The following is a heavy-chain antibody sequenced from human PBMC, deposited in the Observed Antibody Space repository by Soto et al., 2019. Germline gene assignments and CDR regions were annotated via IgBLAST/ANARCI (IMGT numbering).Heavy chain of an antibody. D-gene: IGHD3-16*01. CDR3: SAGDYESLGF. V-gene: IGHV3-15*07. CDR2: IKSKSAGGAI. J-gene: IGHJ1*01. Sequence: EVHFEESGGGLVEPGGSLRLSCEVSGITFSDVWMNWLRQAPGKGLEWVGRIKSKSAGGAIEYAAPVKGRFIISRDDSHGALFLQMSSLERGDTGVYYGSAGDYESLGFWGQGPLVTVSS. CDR1: GITFSDVW.